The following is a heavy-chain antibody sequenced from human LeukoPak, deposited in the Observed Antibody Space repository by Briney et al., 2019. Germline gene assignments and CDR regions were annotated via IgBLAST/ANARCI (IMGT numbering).Heavy chain of an antibody. CDR1: GFTFDDYA. D-gene: IGHD1-26*01. J-gene: IGHJ4*02. Sequence: GGSLRLSCAASGFTFDDYAMHWVRQAPGKGLEWVSGISWNSGSIGYADSVKGRFTISRDNSKNTLYLQMNSLRSEDTAVYSCAKESLGSGSSYGSYFDCWGQGTLVTVSS. V-gene: IGHV3-9*01. CDR2: ISWNSGSI. CDR3: AKESLGSGSSYGSYFDC.